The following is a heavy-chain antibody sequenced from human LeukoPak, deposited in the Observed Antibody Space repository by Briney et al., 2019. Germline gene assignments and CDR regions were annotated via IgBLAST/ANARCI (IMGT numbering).Heavy chain of an antibody. CDR2: INSDGSWT. Sequence: GGSLRLSCTASGNYWMHWVRQAPGKGLVWVSHINSDGSWTGYADSVKGRFTISKDNAKNMVYLHMNSLRVDDTAVYYCVSFYETYWGRGTLVTVSS. J-gene: IGHJ4*02. D-gene: IGHD2-2*01. CDR1: GNYW. V-gene: IGHV3-74*01. CDR3: VSFYETY.